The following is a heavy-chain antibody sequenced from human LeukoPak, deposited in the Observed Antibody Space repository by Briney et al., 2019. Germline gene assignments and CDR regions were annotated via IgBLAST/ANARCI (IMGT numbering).Heavy chain of an antibody. CDR1: GYTFTSYV. V-gene: IGHV1-18*01. Sequence: GASVKVSCKASGYTFTSYVISWVRQAPGQGLEWMGWISAYNCNTNYAQKLQGRVTMTTETSTSTAYMELRRLRSDDTAVYYCARVGAADAFDIWGQGTMVTVSS. CDR3: ARVGAADAFDI. CDR2: ISAYNCNT. J-gene: IGHJ3*02. D-gene: IGHD4-17*01.